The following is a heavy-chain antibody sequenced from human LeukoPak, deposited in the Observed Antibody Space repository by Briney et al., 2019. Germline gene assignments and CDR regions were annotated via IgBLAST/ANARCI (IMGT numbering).Heavy chain of an antibody. CDR1: GFTFGSYS. Sequence: GGSLRLSCAASGFTFGSYSMNWVRQAPGKGLEWVSYISSSSSTIYYADSVKGRFTISRDNAKNSLYLQMNSLRAEDTAVYYCARDDIVLMVYALDYWGQGTLVTVSS. D-gene: IGHD2-8*01. CDR3: ARDDIVLMVYALDY. J-gene: IGHJ4*02. CDR2: ISSSSSTI. V-gene: IGHV3-48*01.